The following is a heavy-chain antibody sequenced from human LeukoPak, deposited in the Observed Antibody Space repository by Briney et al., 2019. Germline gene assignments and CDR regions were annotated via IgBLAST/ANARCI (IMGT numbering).Heavy chain of an antibody. J-gene: IGHJ2*01. Sequence: GGSLRLSCAASGFTFSSHAMSWVRQAPGKGLERVSAINGSGSSTYYADSVKGRVSISRDNSKNTLYLQMNSLRVEDTALYYCARDFWDDFEYFDLWGRGTLVTVSS. CDR1: GFTFSSHA. V-gene: IGHV3-23*01. CDR3: ARDFWDDFEYFDL. D-gene: IGHD3-3*01. CDR2: INGSGSST.